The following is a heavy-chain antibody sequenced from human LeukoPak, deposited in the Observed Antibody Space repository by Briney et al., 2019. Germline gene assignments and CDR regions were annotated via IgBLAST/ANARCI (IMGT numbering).Heavy chain of an antibody. CDR2: INPSSGDT. D-gene: IGHD6-19*01. J-gene: IGHJ4*02. CDR1: GYTFTGYY. V-gene: IGHV1-2*02. Sequence: EASVKVSCKASGYTFTGYYMHWVRQAPGQGLEWMGWINPSSGDTTYAQKFQGRVTMTRDTSINTAYMELSRLRSDDTAVYYCAREGGDTGWYVDYWGQGTLVTVSS. CDR3: AREGGDTGWYVDY.